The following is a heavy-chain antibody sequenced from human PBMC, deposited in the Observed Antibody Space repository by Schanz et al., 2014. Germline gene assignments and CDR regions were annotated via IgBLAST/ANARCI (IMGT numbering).Heavy chain of an antibody. CDR2: ISSSSSTI. CDR1: GFTFSSYS. CDR3: AKALGLRPFDY. Sequence: EVQLVESGGGLVQPGGSLRLSCAASGFTFSSYSMNWVRQAPGKGLEWVSYISSSSSTIYYADSVKGRFTISRDNAKNTLYLQMNGLRPEDTAFYYCAKALGLRPFDYWGQGTLVTVSS. V-gene: IGHV3-48*01. D-gene: IGHD2-21*01. J-gene: IGHJ4*02.